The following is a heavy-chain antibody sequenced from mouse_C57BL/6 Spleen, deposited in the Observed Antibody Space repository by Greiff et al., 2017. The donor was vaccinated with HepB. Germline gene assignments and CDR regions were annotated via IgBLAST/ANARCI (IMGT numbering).Heavy chain of an antibody. CDR1: GFTFSDYY. J-gene: IGHJ1*03. V-gene: IGHV5-12*01. Sequence: EVQLQESGGGLVQPGGSLKLSCAASGFTFSDYYMYWVRQTPEKRLEWVAYISNGGGSTYYPDTVKGRFTISRDNAKNTLYLQMSRLKSEDTAMYYCAMIYDGYPGYFDVWGTGTTVTVSS. CDR2: ISNGGGST. CDR3: AMIYDGYPGYFDV. D-gene: IGHD2-3*01.